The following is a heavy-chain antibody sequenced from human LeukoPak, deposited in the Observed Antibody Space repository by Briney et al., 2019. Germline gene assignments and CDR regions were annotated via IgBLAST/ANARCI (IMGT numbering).Heavy chain of an antibody. J-gene: IGHJ5*02. CDR2: IYTSGST. CDR1: GGSISSYY. V-gene: IGHV4-4*09. CDR3: ARAKDYSNYFNWFDP. D-gene: IGHD4-11*01. Sequence: SETLSLTCTVSGGSISSYYWSWIRQPPGKGLEWIGYIYTSGSTNYNPSLKSRVTISVDTSKNQFSLKLSSVTAADTAVYYCARAKDYSNYFNWFDPWGQGTLVTVSS.